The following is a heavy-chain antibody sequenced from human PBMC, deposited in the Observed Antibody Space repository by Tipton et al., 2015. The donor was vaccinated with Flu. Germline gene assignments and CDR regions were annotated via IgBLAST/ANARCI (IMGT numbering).Heavy chain of an antibody. CDR1: GGTFSSYA. CDR3: ARDGDYVWGSYRYTGFFDY. V-gene: IGHV1-69*09. D-gene: IGHD3-16*02. Sequence: QLVQSGAEVKKPGSSVKVSCKASGGTFSSYAISWVRQAPGQGLEWMGRIIPILGIANYAQKFQGRVTITADKSTSTAYMELSSLRSEDTAVYYCARDGDYVWGSYRYTGFFDYWGQGTLVTVSS. CDR2: IIPILGIA. J-gene: IGHJ4*02.